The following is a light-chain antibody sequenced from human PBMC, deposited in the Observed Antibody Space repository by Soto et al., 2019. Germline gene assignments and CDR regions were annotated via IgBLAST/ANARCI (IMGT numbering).Light chain of an antibody. Sequence: DIQMTQSPCTLSASVGDRVTITCGASQSISSWLAWYQQKPGKAPKLLIYDASSLESGVPSRFSGSGSGTEFTLTISSLQPDDFTTYYCQQYNSYPSLGQGTKVEIK. CDR2: DAS. CDR3: QQYNSYPS. CDR1: QSISSW. V-gene: IGKV1-5*01. J-gene: IGKJ1*01.